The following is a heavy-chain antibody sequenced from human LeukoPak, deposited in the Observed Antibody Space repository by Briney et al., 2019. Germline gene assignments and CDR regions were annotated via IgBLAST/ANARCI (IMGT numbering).Heavy chain of an antibody. J-gene: IGHJ4*02. Sequence: GGSLRLSCAASGFTFSSYSMNWVRQAPGKGLEWVSSISSSSSYIYYADSVKGRFTISRDNAKNSLYLQMNSLRAEDTAVYYCAKDLAMTPSDYWGQGTLATVSS. CDR2: ISSSSSYI. V-gene: IGHV3-21*01. D-gene: IGHD2-2*01. CDR1: GFTFSSYS. CDR3: AKDLAMTPSDY.